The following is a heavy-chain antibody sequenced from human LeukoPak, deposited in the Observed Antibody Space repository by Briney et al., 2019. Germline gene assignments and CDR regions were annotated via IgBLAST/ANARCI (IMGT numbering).Heavy chain of an antibody. V-gene: IGHV4-59*08. CDR1: GGSISSYY. CDR2: SNYSGRT. J-gene: IGHJ4*02. CDR3: ERQRGRWDSCDY. Sequence: ETLSLTCTASGGSISSYYWSWIRQPPGKGLEWRGYSNYSGRTNYNPALKSRVTISVNTSKNQFSLKLSSVTAADTAVYYCERQRGRWDSCDYGGQETLVSVPS. D-gene: IGHD1-26*01.